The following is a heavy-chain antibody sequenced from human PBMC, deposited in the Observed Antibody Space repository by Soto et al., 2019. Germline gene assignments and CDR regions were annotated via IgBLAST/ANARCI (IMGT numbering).Heavy chain of an antibody. CDR2: IYYNGNT. CDR3: ARKFQSRFGP. V-gene: IGHV4-31*03. CDR1: GGSISSAAHY. J-gene: IGHJ5*02. Sequence: QVQLQESGPGLVKPSQTLSLTCTVSGGSISSAAHYWSWIRQHPGKGLEWIAYIYYNGNTFYNPSLKSRVTISVDTSKNQFSLRLSSVTAADAALYYCARKFQSRFGPWGQGTLVTVSS.